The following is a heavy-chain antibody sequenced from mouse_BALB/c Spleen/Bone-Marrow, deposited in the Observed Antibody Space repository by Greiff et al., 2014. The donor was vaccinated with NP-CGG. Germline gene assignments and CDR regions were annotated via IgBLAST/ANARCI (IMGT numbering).Heavy chain of an antibody. CDR2: INSGGSYT. CDR3: ARLDSSGSNYFDY. V-gene: IGHV5-9-4*01. J-gene: IGHJ2*01. D-gene: IGHD3-2*01. CDR1: GFSFSTYA. Sequence: VQLKQSGGGLVKPGGSLKLACAASGFSFSTYAMSWVRQSPEKRLEWVATINSGGSYTYYPDTVTGRFTISRDNAKNTLHLEMSSLRSEDAAMYYCARLDSSGSNYFDYWGQGTTLTVSS.